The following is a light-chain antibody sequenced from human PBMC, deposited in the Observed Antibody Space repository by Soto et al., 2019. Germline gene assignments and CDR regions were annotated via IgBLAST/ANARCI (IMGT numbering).Light chain of an antibody. CDR1: QDITYY. Sequence: DIQMTQSPSSLSASVGDRVTITCQASQDITYYLNWYQQKPGKAPSLLIHDASSLQTGVPSRFSGSGSGTDFTFTINSLQPDDIAPYYCQQHHELPITFGQGTRLEIK. CDR2: DAS. J-gene: IGKJ5*01. CDR3: QQHHELPIT. V-gene: IGKV1-33*01.